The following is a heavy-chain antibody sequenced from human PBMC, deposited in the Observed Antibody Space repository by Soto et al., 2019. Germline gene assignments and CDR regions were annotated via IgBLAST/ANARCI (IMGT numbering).Heavy chain of an antibody. J-gene: IGHJ5*02. CDR1: GFTFSSYS. CDR2: ISSSSSYI. CDR3: ARDHGSGYDFGGT. V-gene: IGHV3-21*01. D-gene: IGHD5-12*01. Sequence: EVQLVESGGGLVKPGGSLRLSCAASGFTFSSYSMNWVRQAPGQGLEWVSSISSSSSYIYYADSVKGRFTISRDNAKNSLYLQMNSLRAEDTAVYYCARDHGSGYDFGGTWGQGTLVTVSS.